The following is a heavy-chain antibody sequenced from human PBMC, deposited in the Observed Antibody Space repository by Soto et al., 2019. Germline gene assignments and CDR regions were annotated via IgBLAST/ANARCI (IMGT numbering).Heavy chain of an antibody. J-gene: IGHJ6*02. V-gene: IGHV1-3*01. CDR2: ITAANGDT. CDR1: GYDFVAYA. Sequence: QVQLAQSGAEVKKPGASVKISCKASGYDFVAYALHWVRQAPGQRPEWMGWITAANGDTKYSQKFQGRVTMTAETSASTGYLEMRSLKSDDTAVSYCTFFHSHGMDVWGQGTTVTVSS. D-gene: IGHD3-3*02. CDR3: TFFHSHGMDV.